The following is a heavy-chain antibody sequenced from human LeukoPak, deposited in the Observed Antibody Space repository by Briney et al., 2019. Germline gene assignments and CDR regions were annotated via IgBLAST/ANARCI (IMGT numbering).Heavy chain of an antibody. CDR3: ARDLDYGDPTPTDY. CDR1: GFTFSSYS. J-gene: IGHJ4*02. D-gene: IGHD4-17*01. CDR2: ISSSSSYI. V-gene: IGHV3-21*01. Sequence: PGGSLRLSCAASGFTFSSYSMNWVRQAPGKGLEWVSSISSSSSYIYYADSVKGRFTISRDNAKNSLYLQMNSLRAEDTAVYYCARDLDYGDPTPTDYWGQGTLVTVSS.